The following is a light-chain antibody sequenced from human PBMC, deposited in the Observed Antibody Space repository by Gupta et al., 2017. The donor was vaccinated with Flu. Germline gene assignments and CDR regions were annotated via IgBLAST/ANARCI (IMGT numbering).Light chain of an antibody. V-gene: IGLV1-40*01. CDR1: TSNIGAGYD. CDR2: GNN. J-gene: IGLJ2*01. CDR3: QSYDSSLSVV. Sequence: QSVLAQPPSVSGPPGQRVTISCTGGTSNIGAGYDVHWYQLLPGAAPKLLIYGNNNRPAGVPDRFAGSKAATAASLAITGLQAEDEADYYCQSYDSSLSVVFGGGTKLTVL.